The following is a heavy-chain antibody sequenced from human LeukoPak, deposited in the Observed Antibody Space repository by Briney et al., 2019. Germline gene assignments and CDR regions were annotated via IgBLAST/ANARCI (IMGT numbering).Heavy chain of an antibody. CDR1: GFTFGTYW. CDR3: ASHYWSY. V-gene: IGHV3-7*02. Sequence: GGSLRLSCAASGFTFGTYWMTWVRQAPGKGLEWVANINQDGSEKHFVDSVKGRFTISRDNAKNSLYLQMNSLRAEDTAVYYCASHYWSYWGQGTLVTVSS. CDR2: INQDGSEK. D-gene: IGHD1-26*01. J-gene: IGHJ1*01.